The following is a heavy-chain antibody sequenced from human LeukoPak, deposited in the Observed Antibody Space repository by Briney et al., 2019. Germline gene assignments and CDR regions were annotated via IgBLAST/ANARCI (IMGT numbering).Heavy chain of an antibody. J-gene: IGHJ4*02. CDR3: ARDFFHSGASRPFDY. CDR1: GFTFNTYA. Sequence: GGSLRLSCAASGFTFNTYAMTWVRQAPGKGLEWVSGLSGSGGNTHYADSVKGRFTVSRDNAKNSLYLQMDSLRVEDTAVYYCARDFFHSGASRPFDYWGQGTLVTVSS. CDR2: LSGSGGNT. D-gene: IGHD2-15*01. V-gene: IGHV3-23*01.